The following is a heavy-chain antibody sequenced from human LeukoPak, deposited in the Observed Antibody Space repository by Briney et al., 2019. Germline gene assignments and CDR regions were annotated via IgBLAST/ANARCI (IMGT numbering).Heavy chain of an antibody. D-gene: IGHD1-26*01. J-gene: IGHJ4*02. Sequence: GGSLRLSCAASGFTFSTYGMHWVRQAPGKGLEWVAVIWYDGSNKYYADSVKGRFTISRDNSKNTLYVQMNSLRAEDTAVYSCAKGLQWELPFDYWGQGTLVTVSS. V-gene: IGHV3-33*06. CDR1: GFTFSTYG. CDR3: AKGLQWELPFDY. CDR2: IWYDGSNK.